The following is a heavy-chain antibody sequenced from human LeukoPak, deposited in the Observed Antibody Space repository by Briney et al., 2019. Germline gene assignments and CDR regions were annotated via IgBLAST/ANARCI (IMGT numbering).Heavy chain of an antibody. Sequence: GGSLRLSCEGSGFTFRDYQMSWIRQAPGKGLEWISYIHVNPKTIYYADSAKGRFTISRDNSKNTLYLQMNSLRVEDTAVYYCAKDRAVTTVWYFDLWGRGTLVTVSS. CDR2: IHVNPKTI. V-gene: IGHV3-11*01. J-gene: IGHJ2*01. CDR3: AKDRAVTTVWYFDL. CDR1: GFTFRDYQ. D-gene: IGHD4-17*01.